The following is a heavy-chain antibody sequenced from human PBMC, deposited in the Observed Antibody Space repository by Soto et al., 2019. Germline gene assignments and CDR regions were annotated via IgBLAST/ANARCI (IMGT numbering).Heavy chain of an antibody. CDR1: GFTFSSFA. V-gene: IGHV3-23*01. Sequence: PGGSLRLSCAGSGFTFSSFAMNWVRQAPGKGLEWVSVISGSGGSTYYADSVKGRFTISRDNSKNTLYLQMNSLRAEDTAVYYCAKALVGATTRALEYWGQGTQVTVSS. D-gene: IGHD1-26*01. CDR3: AKALVGATTRALEY. J-gene: IGHJ4*02. CDR2: ISGSGGST.